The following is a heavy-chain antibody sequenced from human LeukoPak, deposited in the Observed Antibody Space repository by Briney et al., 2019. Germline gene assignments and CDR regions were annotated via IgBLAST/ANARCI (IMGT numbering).Heavy chain of an antibody. CDR1: GGSISSYY. CDR3: ARSIAAAGTIPLWYFDL. Sequence: SETLSLTCTVSGGSISSYYLNWIRQPAGKGLEWIGRIYTSGSTNYNPSLTSRVTMSVDTSKNQFSLKLSSVTAADTAVYHCARSIAAAGTIPLWYFDLWGRGTLVTVSS. CDR2: IYTSGST. J-gene: IGHJ2*01. D-gene: IGHD6-13*01. V-gene: IGHV4-4*07.